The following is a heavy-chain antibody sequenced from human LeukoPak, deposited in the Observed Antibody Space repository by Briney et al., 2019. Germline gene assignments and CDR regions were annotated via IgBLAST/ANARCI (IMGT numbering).Heavy chain of an antibody. CDR1: GFTFRSYA. V-gene: IGHV3-30*04. J-gene: IGHJ6*04. D-gene: IGHD2-2*01. CDR3: AREDIVVVPAAMDYYYGMDV. Sequence: RRSLRLSCAASGFTFRSYAMHLFRQAPSNGLHRVSALSSDGSNKYYADSVKGRFTISRDNSKNTLYLQMNSLRAEDTAVYYCAREDIVVVPAAMDYYYGMDVWGKGTTVTVSS. CDR2: LSSDGSNK.